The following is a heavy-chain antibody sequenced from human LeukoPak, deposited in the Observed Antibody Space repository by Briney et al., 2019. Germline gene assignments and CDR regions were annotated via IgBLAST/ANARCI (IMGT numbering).Heavy chain of an antibody. CDR1: GFTVSSNY. CDR2: IYSGGST. CDR3: ARVTRVYGMDV. J-gene: IGHJ6*02. Sequence: GGSLRLSCAASGFTVSSNYMSWVRKAPGKGWGGVSVIYSGGSTYYADSVKGRFTISRDNSKNTLYLQMNSLRAEDTAVYYCARVTRVYGMDVWGQGTTVTVSS. V-gene: IGHV3-53*01.